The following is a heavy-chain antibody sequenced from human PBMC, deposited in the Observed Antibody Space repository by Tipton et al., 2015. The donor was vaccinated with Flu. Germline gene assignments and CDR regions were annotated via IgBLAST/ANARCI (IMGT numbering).Heavy chain of an antibody. D-gene: IGHD2-2*01. Sequence: QMQLVQSGAEVKKPGSSVKVSCKASGGTFSSYAISWVRQAPGQGLEWMGGIIPIFGTANYAQKFQGRVTITADESTSTAYMELSSLRSEDTAVYYCARDYLLFLVVPAAPPSRYGMDVWGQGTTVTVSS. CDR2: IIPIFGTA. CDR3: ARDYLLFLVVPAAPPSRYGMDV. J-gene: IGHJ6*02. V-gene: IGHV1-69*01. CDR1: GGTFSSYA.